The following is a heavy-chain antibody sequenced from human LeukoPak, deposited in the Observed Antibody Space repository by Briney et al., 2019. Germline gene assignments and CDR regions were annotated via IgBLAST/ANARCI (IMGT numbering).Heavy chain of an antibody. Sequence: GASVKVSCKASGNTFTGYYMHWVRQAPGQGLEWMGWINPNSGGTNYAQKFQGWVTMTRDTSISTAYMELSRLRSDDTAVYYCARADMVRGVPFDYWGQGTLVTVSS. V-gene: IGHV1-2*04. J-gene: IGHJ4*02. CDR1: GNTFTGYY. CDR3: ARADMVRGVPFDY. D-gene: IGHD3-10*01. CDR2: INPNSGGT.